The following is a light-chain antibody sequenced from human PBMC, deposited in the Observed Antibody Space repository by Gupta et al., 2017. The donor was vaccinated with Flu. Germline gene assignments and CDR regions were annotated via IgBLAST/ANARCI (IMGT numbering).Light chain of an antibody. J-gene: IGLJ3*02. CDR3: NSYTSSSTWV. CDR1: SSDVGGYNY. V-gene: IGLV2-14*01. Sequence: QSALTQPASVSGSPGQSITISCTGTSSDVGGYNYISWYQQHPGKAPKLMISEVSNRPSGVSNRFSGSKSGNTASLTISGPQAEDEADYYCNSYTSSSTWVFGGGTKLTVL. CDR2: EVS.